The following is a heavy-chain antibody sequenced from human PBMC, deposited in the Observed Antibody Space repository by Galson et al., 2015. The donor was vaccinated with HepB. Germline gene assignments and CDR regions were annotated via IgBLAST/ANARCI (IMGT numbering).Heavy chain of an antibody. CDR3: ARSSYRSGWSCFDY. Sequence: SLRLSCAGSGFTFSSSRINCFRQSPGKGLECVSSISSASASLYSADSVKGRFIISRYNANNSLRLQLNSLRAEDTAIYYCARSSYRSGWSCFDYWGQGIRVTVSS. D-gene: IGHD3-3*01. CDR2: ISSASASL. CDR1: GFTFSSSR. J-gene: IGHJ4*02. V-gene: IGHV3-21*06.